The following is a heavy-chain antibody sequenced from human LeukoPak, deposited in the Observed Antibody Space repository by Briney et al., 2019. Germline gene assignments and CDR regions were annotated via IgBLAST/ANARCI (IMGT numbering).Heavy chain of an antibody. D-gene: IGHD5-24*01. V-gene: IGHV4-59*01. J-gene: IGHJ4*02. Sequence: PSETLSLTCTVSGGSISSYYWSWIRQPPGKGLEWIGYIYCSGSTKYNPSLTSRVTISVDTSKNQLSLNLSSVTAADTAVYYCARADMATNPFDYWGQGTLVTVSS. CDR3: ARADMATNPFDY. CDR2: IYCSGST. CDR1: GGSISSYY.